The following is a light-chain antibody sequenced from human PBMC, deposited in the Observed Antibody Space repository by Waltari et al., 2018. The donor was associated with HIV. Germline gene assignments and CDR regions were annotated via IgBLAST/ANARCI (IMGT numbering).Light chain of an antibody. CDR3: AAWDDSLNGVV. CDR1: SSTIGSNT. V-gene: IGLV1-44*01. J-gene: IGLJ2*01. Sequence: QSVLTQPPSASGTPGQRVTISCSGSSSTIGSNTVNWYQQLPRTAPTLLMYSNNQRPSGVPDRFSGSKSGTSASLAINGLQSEDEADYYCAAWDDSLNGVVFGGGTKLTVL. CDR2: SNN.